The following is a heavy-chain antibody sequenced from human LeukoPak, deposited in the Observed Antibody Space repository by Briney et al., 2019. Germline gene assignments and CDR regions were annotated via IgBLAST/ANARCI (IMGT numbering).Heavy chain of an antibody. V-gene: IGHV1-2*02. CDR1: GYTFTGYY. J-gene: IGHJ6*03. CDR3: ARGVTARGFYYYMDI. Sequence: EASVKVSCKASGYTFTGYYIQWVRQAPGQGLEWMGWINPHSGGTNYAQEFQGRVTMTRDTSISTAYMELSSLRPDDTAVYSCARGVTARGFYYYMDIWGNGTTVTISS. CDR2: INPHSGGT. D-gene: IGHD2-21*02.